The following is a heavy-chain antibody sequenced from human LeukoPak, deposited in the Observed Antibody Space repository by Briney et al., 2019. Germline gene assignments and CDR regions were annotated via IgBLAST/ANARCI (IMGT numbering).Heavy chain of an antibody. CDR1: GDTLTELS. CDR3: ALTGAGYQSAHDAFDI. V-gene: IGHV1-24*01. Sequence: ASVKFSCKVSGDTLTELSMNWVRQAPGKGLEWRGGFDPEDGEAIYAQKFQGRVTMTEDTSTDTAYMELSSLRSEDTAVYYCALTGAGYQSAHDAFDIWGQGTMVTVSS. CDR2: FDPEDGEA. D-gene: IGHD5-12*01. J-gene: IGHJ3*02.